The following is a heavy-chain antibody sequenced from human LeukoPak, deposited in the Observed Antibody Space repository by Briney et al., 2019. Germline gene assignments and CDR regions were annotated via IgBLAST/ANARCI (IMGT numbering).Heavy chain of an antibody. V-gene: IGHV3-23*01. CDR1: GFAFSNYA. CDR2: ISGGGGST. J-gene: IGHJ4*02. CDR3: AKPPRYCSSTSCSYFDY. Sequence: GGSLRLPCAASGFAFSNYAMSWVRQAPGKGLEWVSAISGGGGSTYYADSVKGRFTISRDNSMNTLYLQMNSLRAEDTAVYYCAKPPRYCSSTSCSYFDYWGQGTLVTVSS. D-gene: IGHD2-2*01.